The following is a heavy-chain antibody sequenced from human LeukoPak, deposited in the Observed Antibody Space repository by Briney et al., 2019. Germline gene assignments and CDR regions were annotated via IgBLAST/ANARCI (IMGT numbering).Heavy chain of an antibody. V-gene: IGHV6-1*01. D-gene: IGHD3-3*01. J-gene: IGHJ4*02. CDR3: AGPYYDFWSGYTPMGY. CDR2: TYYRSKWYN. CDR1: GDSVSSNSAA. Sequence: SQTLSLTCAISGDSVSSNSAAWNWIRQSPSRGLEWLGRTYYRSKWYNDYAVSVKSRITINPDTSKNQFSLKLSSVAAADTAVYYCAGPYYDFWSGYTPMGYWGQGTLVTVSS.